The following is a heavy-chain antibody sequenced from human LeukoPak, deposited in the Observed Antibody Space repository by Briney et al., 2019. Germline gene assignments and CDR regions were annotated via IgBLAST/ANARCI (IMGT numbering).Heavy chain of an antibody. CDR2: FDPEDGET. V-gene: IGHV1-24*01. Sequence: ASVKVSCKVSGYTLTELSMHWVRQAPGKGLEWMGGFDPEDGETIYAQKFQGRVTMTEDTSTDTAYMELSSLRSEDTAVYYCATVSSSSSGGTLDYWGQGTLVTVSS. CDR1: GYTLTELS. CDR3: ATVSSSSSGGTLDY. J-gene: IGHJ4*02. D-gene: IGHD6-6*01.